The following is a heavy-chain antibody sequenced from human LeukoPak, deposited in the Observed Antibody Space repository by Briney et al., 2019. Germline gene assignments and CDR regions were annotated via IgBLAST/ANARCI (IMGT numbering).Heavy chain of an antibody. CDR1: GFTFSRNA. CDR2: ISGSGDST. Sequence: GGSLRLSCAASGFTFSRNAMNWVRQAPGKGLEWVSGISGSGDSTYYADSVKGRFTISRDNSKNTLYVQMNRLRVEDTAVYYCAKVAGPLEFWGFEAGVWSFDYWGQGTLVTVSS. V-gene: IGHV3-23*01. CDR3: AKVAGPLEFWGFEAGVWSFDY. D-gene: IGHD7-27*01. J-gene: IGHJ4*02.